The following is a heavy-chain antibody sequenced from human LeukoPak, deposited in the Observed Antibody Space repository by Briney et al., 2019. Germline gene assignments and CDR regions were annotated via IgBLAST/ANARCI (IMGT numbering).Heavy chain of an antibody. Sequence: GASVKVSCKVSGYTLTELSMHWVRQAPGKGLEWMGGFDPEDGETIYAQKFQGRVTMTEDTSTDTAYMELSSLRSGDTAVYYCATVSTKLYDYVWGSYRDDAFDIWGQGTMVTVSP. J-gene: IGHJ3*02. CDR2: FDPEDGET. V-gene: IGHV1-24*01. CDR1: GYTLTELS. CDR3: ATVSTKLYDYVWGSYRDDAFDI. D-gene: IGHD3-16*02.